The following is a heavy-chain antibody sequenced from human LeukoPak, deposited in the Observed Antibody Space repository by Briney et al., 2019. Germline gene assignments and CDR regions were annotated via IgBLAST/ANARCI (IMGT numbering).Heavy chain of an antibody. CDR2: ISSSGSGGNT. J-gene: IGHJ4*02. D-gene: IGHD3-9*01. CDR3: AKGLTNLGDD. V-gene: IGHV3-23*01. CDR1: GVTLSNYA. Sequence: GGSLRLSCVASGVTLSNYAMSWARQAPGKGLEWVSGISSSGSGGNTYYADSVKGRFTISRDNSKNTLYLQMNSLRPEDTAVYYCAKGLTNLGDDWGQGTLVTVSS.